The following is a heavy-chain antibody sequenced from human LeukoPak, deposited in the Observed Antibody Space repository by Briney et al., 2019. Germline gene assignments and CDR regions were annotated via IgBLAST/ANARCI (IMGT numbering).Heavy chain of an antibody. D-gene: IGHD3-3*01. Sequence: SETLSLTCAVYGWSFSGYYWSWIRQPPGKGLEWIGGINHSGSTNYYPSLKSRLTISVDPSKNQFSLKLSSVTAADTAVYYCARAFWSGYSPYYYYYMDVWGKGTTVTVPS. V-gene: IGHV4-34*01. CDR3: ARAFWSGYSPYYYYYMDV. CDR2: INHSGST. CDR1: GWSFSGYY. J-gene: IGHJ6*03.